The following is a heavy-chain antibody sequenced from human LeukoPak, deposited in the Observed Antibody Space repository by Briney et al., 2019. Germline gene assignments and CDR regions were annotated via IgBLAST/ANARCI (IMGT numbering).Heavy chain of an antibody. CDR2: TRNKANSYTT. D-gene: IGHD1-26*01. V-gene: IGHV3-72*01. CDR1: GFTFSDHY. Sequence: QPGGSLRLSCAASGFTFSDHYMDWVRQAPGKGLEWVSRTRNKANSYTTEYAASVKGRFTISRDDSKNSLYLQMNSLRAEDTALYHCARGMGATVLTLYFDYWGQGTLVTVSS. J-gene: IGHJ4*02. CDR3: ARGMGATVLTLYFDY.